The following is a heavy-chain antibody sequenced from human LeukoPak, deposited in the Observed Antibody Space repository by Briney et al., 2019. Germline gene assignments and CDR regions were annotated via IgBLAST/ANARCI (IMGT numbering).Heavy chain of an antibody. Sequence: PSETLSLTCAVYGGSFSGYYWSWIRQPPGKGLEWMGEINHSGSTNYNPSLKSRVTISVDTSKNQFSLKLSSVTAADTAVYYCARKGGYSYGYSFDYWGQGTLVTVSS. CDR3: ARKGGYSYGYSFDY. J-gene: IGHJ4*02. CDR2: INHSGST. CDR1: GGSFSGYY. V-gene: IGHV4-34*01. D-gene: IGHD5-18*01.